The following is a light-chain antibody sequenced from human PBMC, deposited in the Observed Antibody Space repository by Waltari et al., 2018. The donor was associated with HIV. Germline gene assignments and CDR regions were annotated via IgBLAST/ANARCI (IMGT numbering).Light chain of an antibody. V-gene: IGLV2-8*01. Sequence: QSALTQPPSASGSPGQSVSIPCTGTTSDVGAYDDGPWYQQHPGNAPKLLIYEVNKRPSGVPDRFSGSKSGNTASLTVSGLQAEDEGDYYCSSYAANNNFVVFGGGTQLTVL. CDR2: EVN. CDR3: SSYAANNNFVV. CDR1: TSDVGAYDD. J-gene: IGLJ2*01.